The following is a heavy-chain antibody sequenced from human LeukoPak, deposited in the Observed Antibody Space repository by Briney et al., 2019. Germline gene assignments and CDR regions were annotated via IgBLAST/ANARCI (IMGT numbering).Heavy chain of an antibody. Sequence: GESLKISXKGSGYSFTTYWIAWVRQMPGKGLEWMGIIYPGDSDTRYSPSFQGQVTISADKSISTAYLQWSSLKASDTAIYYCARPLVGTGYSSSWYFNYWGQGTLATVSS. CDR1: GYSFTTYW. D-gene: IGHD6-13*01. CDR3: ARPLVGTGYSSSWYFNY. V-gene: IGHV5-51*01. CDR2: IYPGDSDT. J-gene: IGHJ4*02.